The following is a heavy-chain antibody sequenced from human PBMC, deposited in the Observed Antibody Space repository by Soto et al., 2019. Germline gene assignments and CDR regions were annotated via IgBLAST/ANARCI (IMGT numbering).Heavy chain of an antibody. CDR1: GFTFSSYA. CDR2: ISGSGGST. D-gene: IGHD4-4*01. CDR3: AKVLQAPLVVATTDYYYYGMDV. V-gene: IGHV3-23*01. J-gene: IGHJ6*02. Sequence: GGSLRLSCAASGFTFSSYAMSWVRQAPGKGLEWVSAISGSGGSTYYADSVKGRFTISRDNSKNTLYLQMNSLRAEDTAVYYCAKVLQAPLVVATTDYYYYGMDVWGQGTTVTVSS.